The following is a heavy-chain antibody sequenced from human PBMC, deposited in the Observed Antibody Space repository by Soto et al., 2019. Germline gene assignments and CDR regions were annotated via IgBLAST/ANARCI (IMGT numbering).Heavy chain of an antibody. J-gene: IGHJ4*02. CDR2: ISYDGSNK. V-gene: IGHV3-30-3*01. CDR1: GFTFSSYA. CDR3: ARDLFRSPLLVMISDNYFDY. D-gene: IGHD3-9*01. Sequence: PGGSLRLSCAASGFTFSSYAMHWVRQATGKGLEWVAVISYDGSNKYYADSVKGRFTISRDNSKNTLYLKMNSLRAEDTAVYYCARDLFRSPLLVMISDNYFDYWGQGTLVTVSS.